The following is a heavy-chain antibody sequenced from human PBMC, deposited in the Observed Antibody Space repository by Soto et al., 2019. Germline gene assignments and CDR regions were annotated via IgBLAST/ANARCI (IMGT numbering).Heavy chain of an antibody. D-gene: IGHD1-26*01. CDR1: GFTVSSNY. CDR2: IYSGGST. Sequence: GGSLRLSCAASGFTVSSNYMNWVRQAPGKGLEWVSVIYSGGSTYYADSVTGRFTISRDNSRNTLYLQMSSLRVEDTAVYYCATPSLSTGGYSSFDSWGRGTLVTVSS. V-gene: IGHV3-53*01. CDR3: ATPSLSTGGYSSFDS. J-gene: IGHJ4*02.